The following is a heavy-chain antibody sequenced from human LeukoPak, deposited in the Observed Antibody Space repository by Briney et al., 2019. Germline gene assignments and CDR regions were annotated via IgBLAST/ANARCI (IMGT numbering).Heavy chain of an antibody. CDR1: VYTFTDYY. CDR3: ARTLTTATWDY. D-gene: IGHD3-9*01. V-gene: IGHV1-2*02. CDR2: INPNSGGT. J-gene: IGHJ4*02. Sequence: ASVKVSCKASVYTFTDYYFNWVRQAPGQGLEWMGWINPNSGGTHYAQNFQDRVTMTRDTSINTAYMELSRLRTDDTAVYYCARTLTTATWDYWGQGTLVTVSS.